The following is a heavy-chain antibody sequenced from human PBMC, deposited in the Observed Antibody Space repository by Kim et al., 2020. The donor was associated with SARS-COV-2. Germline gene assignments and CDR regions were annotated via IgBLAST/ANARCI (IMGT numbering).Heavy chain of an antibody. Sequence: SETLSLTCTVSGGSISSYYWSWIRQPPGKGLEWIGYIYYSGSTNYNPSLKSRVTISVDTSKNQFSLKLSSVTAADTAVYYCARGWFGGPSAFDIWGQGTMVTVSS. CDR3: ARGWFGGPSAFDI. D-gene: IGHD3-10*01. CDR1: GGSISSYY. V-gene: IGHV4-59*01. CDR2: IYYSGST. J-gene: IGHJ3*02.